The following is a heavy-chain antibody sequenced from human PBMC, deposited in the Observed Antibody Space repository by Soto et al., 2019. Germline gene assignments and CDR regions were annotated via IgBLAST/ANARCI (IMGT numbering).Heavy chain of an antibody. CDR1: GFTFSSYA. D-gene: IGHD2-2*02. Sequence: QVQLVESGGGVVQPGRSLRLSCAASGFTFSSYAMHWVRQAPGKGLEWVAVISYDGSNKYYADSVKGRFTISRDNSKNSLYLQMTRLRAEDTAVYYCAREGLVPAATPWFDYWGQGTLVTVSS. CDR2: ISYDGSNK. V-gene: IGHV3-30-3*01. CDR3: AREGLVPAATPWFDY. J-gene: IGHJ4*02.